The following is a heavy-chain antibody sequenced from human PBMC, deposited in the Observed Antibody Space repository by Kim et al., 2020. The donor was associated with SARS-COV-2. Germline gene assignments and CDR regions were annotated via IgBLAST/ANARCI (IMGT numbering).Heavy chain of an antibody. CDR3: AKAPGYGGDFDY. CDR1: GFTFSSYA. J-gene: IGHJ4*02. V-gene: IGHV3-23*03. CDR2: IYSGGSST. D-gene: IGHD4-17*01. Sequence: GGSLRLSCAASGFTFSSYAMSWVRQAPGKGLEWVSVIYSGGSSTYYADSVKGRFTISRDNSKNTLYLQMNSLRAEDTAVYYCAKAPGYGGDFDYWGQVTL.